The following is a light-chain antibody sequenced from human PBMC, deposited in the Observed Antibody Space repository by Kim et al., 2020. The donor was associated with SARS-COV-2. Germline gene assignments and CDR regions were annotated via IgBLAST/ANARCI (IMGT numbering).Light chain of an antibody. CDR2: EDD. Sequence: GKPVTSSCTRMGDSIDDNYVQWYRQRPGGVPTTVIYEDDQRPAGVSDRFSGSIDNSSNSASLTISGLKTKDEADYYGQSYNRSNVVFGGGTQLTVL. CDR1: GDSIDDNY. J-gene: IGLJ2*01. V-gene: IGLV6-57*03. CDR3: QSYNRSNVV.